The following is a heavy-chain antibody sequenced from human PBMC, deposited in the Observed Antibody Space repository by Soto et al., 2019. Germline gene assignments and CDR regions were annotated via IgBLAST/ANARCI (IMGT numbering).Heavy chain of an antibody. D-gene: IGHD3-16*02. CDR2: IIPIFGTA. Sequence: SVKVSCKASGGTFSSYAISWVRQAPGQGLEWMGGIIPIFGTANYAQKFQGRVTITADESTSTAYMELSSLRSEDTAVYYCARADYVWGSYRPTVIYSGMDVWGQGNTVTVSS. V-gene: IGHV1-69*13. CDR3: ARADYVWGSYRPTVIYSGMDV. J-gene: IGHJ6*02. CDR1: GGTFSSYA.